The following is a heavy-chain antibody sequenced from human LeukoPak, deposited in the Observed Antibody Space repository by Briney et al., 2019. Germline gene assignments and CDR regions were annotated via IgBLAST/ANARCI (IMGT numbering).Heavy chain of an antibody. D-gene: IGHD6-13*01. Sequence: SETLPLTCTVSGGSISSGGYYWSWIRQPPGKGLEWIGYIYHSGSTYYNPSLKSRVTISVDRSKNQFSLKLSSVTAADTAVYYCASKADWFDPWGQGTLVTVSS. V-gene: IGHV4-30-2*01. CDR1: GGSISSGGYY. CDR2: IYHSGST. CDR3: ASKADWFDP. J-gene: IGHJ5*02.